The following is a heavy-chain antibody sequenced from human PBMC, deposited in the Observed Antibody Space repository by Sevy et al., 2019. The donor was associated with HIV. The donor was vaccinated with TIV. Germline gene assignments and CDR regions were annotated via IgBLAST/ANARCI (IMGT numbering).Heavy chain of an antibody. CDR2: ISWDGGST. CDR3: AKDTASPSMTGYYYYGMDV. CDR1: GFTFDDYT. D-gene: IGHD3-9*01. J-gene: IGHJ6*02. V-gene: IGHV3-43*01. Sequence: GGSLRLSCAASGFTFDDYTMHWVRQAPGKGLEWVSLISWDGGSTYYADSVKGRFTISRDNSKNSLYLQMSSLRTEDTALYYCAKDTASPSMTGYYYYGMDVWGQGTTVTVSS.